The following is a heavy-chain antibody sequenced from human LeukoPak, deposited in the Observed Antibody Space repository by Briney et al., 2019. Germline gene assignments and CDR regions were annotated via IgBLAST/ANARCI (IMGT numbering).Heavy chain of an antibody. D-gene: IGHD5-18*01. Sequence: SQTLSLTCAISGDSVSSNNAAWNWIRQSPSRGLEWLGRTYYRSKWYSVYAVSVKGRITINPDTSKNQFSLQLNSVTPEDTAVYYCARDLIRGYSYDMGYWGQETLVTVSS. CDR3: ARDLIRGYSYDMGY. CDR1: GDSVSSNNAA. V-gene: IGHV6-1*01. J-gene: IGHJ4*02. CDR2: TYYRSKWYS.